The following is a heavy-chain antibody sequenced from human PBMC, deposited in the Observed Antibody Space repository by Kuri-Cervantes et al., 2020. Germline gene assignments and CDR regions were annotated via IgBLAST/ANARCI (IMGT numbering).Heavy chain of an antibody. CDR1: GGSISSSSYY. J-gene: IGHJ6*02. Sequence: SETLSLTCTVSGGSISSSSYYWGWIRQPPGKGLEWIGSIYYSGSTYYNPSLKSRVTISVDTSKNQFSLKLSSVTAADTAVYYCAGQGGWNYYYGMDVWGQGTTVTVSS. V-gene: IGHV4-39*01. D-gene: IGHD1-1*01. CDR3: AGQGGWNYYYGMDV. CDR2: IYYSGST.